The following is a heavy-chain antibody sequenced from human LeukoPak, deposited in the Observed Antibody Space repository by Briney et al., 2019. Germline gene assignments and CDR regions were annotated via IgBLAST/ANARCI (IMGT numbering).Heavy chain of an antibody. CDR1: GGTFSSYA. V-gene: IGHV1-69*05. J-gene: IGHJ4*02. D-gene: IGHD6-6*01. CDR3: ARHPHSSSSEKDY. CDR2: IIPIFGTA. Sequence: SVKVSCKASGGTFSSYAISWERQAPGQGLEWMGGIIPIFGTANYAQKFQGRVTITTDESTSTAYMELSSLRSEDTAVYYCARHPHSSSSEKDYWGQGTLVTVSS.